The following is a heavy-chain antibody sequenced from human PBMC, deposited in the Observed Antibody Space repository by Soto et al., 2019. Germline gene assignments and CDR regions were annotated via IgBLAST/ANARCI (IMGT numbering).Heavy chain of an antibody. J-gene: IGHJ4*02. D-gene: IGHD4-17*01. V-gene: IGHV3-23*01. CDR1: GFTFSSYA. CDR3: EKGVIGRAQGLDF. Sequence: EVQLLESGGGLVQPGGSLRLSCAASGFTFSSYAMTWVRQAPGKGLEWISSISDGADGPYYADSGKGRFTISRDNSNNILSLQMTSLRGDDTAVYYCEKGVIGRAQGLDFWGQGTLVAVSS. CDR2: ISDGADGP.